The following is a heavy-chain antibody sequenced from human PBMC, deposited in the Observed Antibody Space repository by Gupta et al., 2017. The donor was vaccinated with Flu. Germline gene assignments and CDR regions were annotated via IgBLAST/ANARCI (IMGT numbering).Heavy chain of an antibody. CDR3: ARKVVGATPITAYAFDI. CDR2: IYSGGST. CDR1: GFTVRSNY. Sequence: EGQQVETGGGLIQPGGSLRPSSAASGFTVRSNYLSWVRQAPGKGLEWVSVIYSGGSTYYADSVKGRFTISRDNSKNTLYLQMNSLRAEDTAVYYCARKVVGATPITAYAFDIWGQGTMVTVSS. J-gene: IGHJ3*02. V-gene: IGHV3-53*02. D-gene: IGHD1-26*01.